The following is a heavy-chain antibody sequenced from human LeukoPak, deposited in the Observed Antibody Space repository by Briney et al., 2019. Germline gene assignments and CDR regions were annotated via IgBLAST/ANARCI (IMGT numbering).Heavy chain of an antibody. CDR3: ARVGRVGATNR. V-gene: IGHV1/OR15-3*02. J-gene: IGHJ4*02. CDR1: GYTFTGYY. Sequence: GASVKVSCKASGYTFTGYYMHWVRQAPGQGLEWMGWINLGNDNRKYSQDFKGRVTITRDTSASTVYMELSRLRSDDTAVYYCARVGRVGATNRWGQGTLVTVSS. CDR2: INLGNDNR. D-gene: IGHD1-26*01.